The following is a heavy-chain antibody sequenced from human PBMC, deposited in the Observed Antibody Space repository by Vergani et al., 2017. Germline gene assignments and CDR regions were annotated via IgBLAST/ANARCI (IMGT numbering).Heavy chain of an antibody. CDR2: ISSSGGNT. D-gene: IGHD6-13*01. V-gene: IGHV3-23*04. CDR1: GFTFSSYG. J-gene: IGHJ5*02. Sequence: VQLVESGGGLVQPGRSLRLSCAASGFTFSSYGMHWVRQTPGKGLEWVSSISSSGGNTYYADSVKGRFTISRDNSKNTLYLQMNSLRAEDTAVYYCAKDRLGGSSWYVRWFDPWGQGTLVTVSS. CDR3: AKDRLGGSSWYVRWFDP.